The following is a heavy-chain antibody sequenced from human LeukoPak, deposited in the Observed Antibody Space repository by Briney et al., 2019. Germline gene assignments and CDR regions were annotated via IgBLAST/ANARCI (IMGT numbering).Heavy chain of an antibody. CDR2: ILHGGGT. D-gene: IGHD6-13*01. CDR3: ARSLFRGSSSWKGWFDP. J-gene: IGHJ5*02. V-gene: IGHV4-30-2*01. Sequence: SQTLSLTCAVSGGSINSDSWSWIRQPLXXGLEWVGYILHGGGTNSNPSLKSRVTISVDRSKNQFSLKLTSVTAADTAVYYCARSLFRGSSSWKGWFDPWGHGILVTVSS. CDR1: GGSINSDS.